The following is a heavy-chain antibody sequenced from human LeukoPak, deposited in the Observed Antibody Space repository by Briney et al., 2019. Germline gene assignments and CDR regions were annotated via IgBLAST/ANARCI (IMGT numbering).Heavy chain of an antibody. CDR3: AAQRGASLHDFWSSRLFDP. V-gene: IGHV1-58*02. CDR2: IVLGAGNT. J-gene: IGHJ5*02. CDR1: GFTFPNSA. D-gene: IGHD3-3*01. Sequence: SVKVSCKASGFTFPNSAMQWVRQARGQRLEWIGWIVLGAGNTVYSHKFHDRVTITRDVSTNTAYMEPDSLGSEDTAVYYCAAQRGASLHDFWSSRLFDPWGQGTLVTVSS.